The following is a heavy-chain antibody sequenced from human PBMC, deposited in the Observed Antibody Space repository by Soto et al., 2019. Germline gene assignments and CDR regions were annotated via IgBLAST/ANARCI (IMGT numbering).Heavy chain of an antibody. J-gene: IGHJ6*02. V-gene: IGHV4-30-2*01. CDR2: IYHSGST. Sequence: PSETLSLTCAVSGGSISSGGYSWSWIRQPPGKGLEWIGYIYHSGSTYYNPSLKSRVTISVDRSNNQFSLKLSSVTAADTAVYYCARDSYYYDSSGYSRYYGMDVWGQGTTVTVSS. CDR3: ARDSYYYDSSGYSRYYGMDV. CDR1: GGSISSGGYS. D-gene: IGHD3-22*01.